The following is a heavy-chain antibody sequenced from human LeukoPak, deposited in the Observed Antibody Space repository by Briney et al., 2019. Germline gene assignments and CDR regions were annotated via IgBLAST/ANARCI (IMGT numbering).Heavy chain of an antibody. J-gene: IGHJ4*02. V-gene: IGHV1-18*01. CDR3: ARYAATGGSGSDY. D-gene: IGHD1-26*01. CDR2: ISAYNGNT. Sequence: EASVKLSCKASGYTFTSYGISWVRQAPGQGIEWMGWISAYNGNTNYAQKLQGRVTMTTDTSTSTAYMELRSMRSDDTAVYYWARYAATGGSGSDYWGQGTLVTVSS. CDR1: GYTFTSYG.